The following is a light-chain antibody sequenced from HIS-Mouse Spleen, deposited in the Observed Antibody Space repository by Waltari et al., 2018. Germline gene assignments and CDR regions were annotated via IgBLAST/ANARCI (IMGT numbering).Light chain of an antibody. J-gene: IGLJ2*01. V-gene: IGLV3-19*01. CDR2: GKN. CDR3: NSRDSSGNHVV. CDR1: SLRRYY. Sequence: SSELTQDPAVSVALGQTVRTTCQGGSLRRYYSNWYQQKPGQDPVLVLYGKNNRPSGIPDRFSGSSSGNTASLTITGAQAEDEADYYCNSRDSSGNHVVFGGGTKLTVL.